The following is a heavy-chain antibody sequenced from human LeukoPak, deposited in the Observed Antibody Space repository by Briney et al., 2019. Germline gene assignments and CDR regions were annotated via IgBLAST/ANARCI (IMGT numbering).Heavy chain of an antibody. CDR3: AREMGSAASPGDY. V-gene: IGHV1-69*04. Sequence: SVKVSCKASGGTFSSYAISWVRQAPGQGLEWMGRIIPILGIANYAQKFQGRVTITADKSTSTAYMELSSLRSEDTAVYYCAREMGSAASPGDYWGQGTLVTVSS. CDR2: IIPILGIA. J-gene: IGHJ4*02. CDR1: GGTFSSYA. D-gene: IGHD6-13*01.